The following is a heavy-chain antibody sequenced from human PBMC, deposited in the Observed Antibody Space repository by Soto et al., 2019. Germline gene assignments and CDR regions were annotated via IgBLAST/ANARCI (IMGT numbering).Heavy chain of an antibody. Sequence: GWSLRLSCAASGFTVSSNYMSWVRQAPGKGPEWVSVTYSGGSTYYADSVKGRFTISRDNSKNTLYLQMNSLRAEDTAVYYCARAPSWTAGPFDYWGQGT. CDR2: TYSGGST. CDR3: ARAPSWTAGPFDY. V-gene: IGHV3-66*01. J-gene: IGHJ4*02. CDR1: GFTVSSNY. D-gene: IGHD6-25*01.